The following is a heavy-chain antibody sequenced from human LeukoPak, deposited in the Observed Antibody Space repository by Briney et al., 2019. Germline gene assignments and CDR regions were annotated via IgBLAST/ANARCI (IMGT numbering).Heavy chain of an antibody. CDR3: ARDGSYGTFDY. CDR2: IIPIFGTA. CDR1: GGTFSSYA. V-gene: IGHV1-69*06. J-gene: IGHJ4*02. D-gene: IGHD5-18*01. Sequence: SVKVSCKASGGTFSSYAISWVRQAPGQGLEWMGGIIPIFGTANYAQKFQGRVTITADKSTSTAYMELSSPRSEDTAVYYCARDGSYGTFDYWGQGTLVTASS.